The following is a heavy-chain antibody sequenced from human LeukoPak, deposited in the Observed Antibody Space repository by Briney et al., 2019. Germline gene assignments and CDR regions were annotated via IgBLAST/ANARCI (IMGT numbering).Heavy chain of an antibody. CDR2: ISAYNGNT. J-gene: IGHJ5*02. V-gene: IGHV1-18*01. CDR1: GYTFTSYG. D-gene: IGHD2-2*01. CDR3: ARDGYCSSTSCSSGNWFDP. Sequence: ASVKVSCKASGYTFTSYGISWVRQAPGQGLEWMGWISAYNGNTNYAQKLQGRVTMTTDTSTSTAYMELRSLRPDDTAVYYCARDGYCSSTSCSSGNWFDPWGQGTLVTVSS.